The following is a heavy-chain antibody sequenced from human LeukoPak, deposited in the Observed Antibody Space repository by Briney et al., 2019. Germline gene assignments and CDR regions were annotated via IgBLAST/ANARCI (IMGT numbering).Heavy chain of an antibody. Sequence: PGRSLRLSCAASGFTFSDYAMHWVRQAPDKGLEWVAVISYDGSNKYYADSVKGRFTISRDNSKNTLYLQMNSLRAEDTAVYYCARDSLPRVFLPGGYFQHWGQGTLVTVSS. CDR1: GFTFSDYA. D-gene: IGHD3-10*01. CDR2: ISYDGSNK. V-gene: IGHV3-30-3*01. CDR3: ARDSLPRVFLPGGYFQH. J-gene: IGHJ1*01.